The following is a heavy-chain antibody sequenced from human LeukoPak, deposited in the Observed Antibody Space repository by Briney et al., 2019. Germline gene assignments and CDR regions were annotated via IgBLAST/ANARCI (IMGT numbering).Heavy chain of an antibody. Sequence: GRSLRLSCAASGFTFSSYGMHWVRQAPGKGLEWVAVIWCDGSNKYYADSVKGRFTISRDNSKNTLYLQMNSLRAEDTAVYYCARDKRWLQSDAFDIWGQGIMVTVSS. V-gene: IGHV3-33*01. D-gene: IGHD5-24*01. CDR2: IWCDGSNK. CDR3: ARDKRWLQSDAFDI. J-gene: IGHJ3*02. CDR1: GFTFSSYG.